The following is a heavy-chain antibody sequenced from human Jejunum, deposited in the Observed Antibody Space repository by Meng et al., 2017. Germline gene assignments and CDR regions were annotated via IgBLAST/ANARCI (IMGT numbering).Heavy chain of an antibody. D-gene: IGHD5-12*01. CDR2: IYHTGST. CDR3: ARDLLGPAIAASGYFDP. J-gene: IGHJ5*02. Sequence: QVPPQESGPGLGTPSGPLSFTCAVSGGSSSDSNWWSWVRQPPGKGLEWIGEIYHTGSTNYNPSLKSRVTMSLDKSKNQFFLDLTSVTAADTAVYYCARDLLGPAIAASGYFDPWGQGTLVTVSS. CDR1: GGSSSDSNW. V-gene: IGHV4-4*02.